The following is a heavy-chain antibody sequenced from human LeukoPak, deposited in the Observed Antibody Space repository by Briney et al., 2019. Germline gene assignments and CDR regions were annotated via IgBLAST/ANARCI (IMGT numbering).Heavy chain of an antibody. V-gene: IGHV1-18*01. J-gene: IGHJ4*02. CDR3: ACEYSSSSPLDY. CDR2: ISAYNGNT. D-gene: IGHD6-13*01. Sequence: ASVKVSCKASGGTFSSYAISWVRQAPGQGLEWMGWISAYNGNTNYAQKLQGRVTMTTDTSTSIAYMELRSLRSDDTAVYYCACEYSSSSPLDYWGQGTLVTVSS. CDR1: GGTFSSYA.